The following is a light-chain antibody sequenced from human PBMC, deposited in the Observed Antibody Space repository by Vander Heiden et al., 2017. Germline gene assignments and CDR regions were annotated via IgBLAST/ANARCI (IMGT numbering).Light chain of an antibody. V-gene: IGKV4-1*01. J-gene: IGKJ2*02. CDR1: RTLFYFANNKSY. CDR3: QQFFNTPCT. CDR2: WAS. Sequence: TVATQPPHSLTASRGERTTINCKSNRTLFYFANNKSYLAWYQQKAGQPPKLLIYWASTRESGVPDRFSGTGSRTDFSLTISSLQAEDAAVYYCQQFFNTPCTFGRGTTLEIK.